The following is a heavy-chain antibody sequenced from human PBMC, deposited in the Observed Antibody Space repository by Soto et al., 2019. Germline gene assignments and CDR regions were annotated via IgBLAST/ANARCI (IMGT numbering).Heavy chain of an antibody. J-gene: IGHJ6*02. CDR2: ISYDGSNK. CDR3: ARMFVRAMVRGVAVDV. D-gene: IGHD3-10*01. V-gene: IGHV3-30-3*01. Sequence: QSGGSLRLSCAASGFTFSSYAMHWVRQAPGKGLEWVAVISYDGSNKYYADSVKGRFTISRDNSKNTLYLQMNSLRAEDTAVYYCARMFVRAMVRGVAVDVWGQGTTVTVSS. CDR1: GFTFSSYA.